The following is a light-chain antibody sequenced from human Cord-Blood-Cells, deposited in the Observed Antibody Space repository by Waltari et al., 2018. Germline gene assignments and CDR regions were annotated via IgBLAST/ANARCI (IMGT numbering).Light chain of an antibody. CDR1: SSNIGSNT. CDR2: SNN. J-gene: IGLJ2*01. CDR3: AAWDDSLNGHVV. V-gene: IGLV1-44*01. Sequence: QSVLTQPPSASGTPGQRVTISCSGSSSNIGSNTVNWYQQLPGTAPKLLFYSNNQRPSGVPDRFSGSKSGTSASLAISGLQSEDEADYYCAAWDDSLNGHVVFGGGTKLTVL.